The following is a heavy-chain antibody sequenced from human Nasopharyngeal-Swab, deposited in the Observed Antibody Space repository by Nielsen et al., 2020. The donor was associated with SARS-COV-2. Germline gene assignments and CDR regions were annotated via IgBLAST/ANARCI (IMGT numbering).Heavy chain of an antibody. D-gene: IGHD6-13*01. CDR2: INHSGST. CDR3: ARGRYSSSWYGLIWYFDL. J-gene: IGHJ2*01. CDR1: GGSFSGYY. V-gene: IGHV4-34*01. Sequence: SETLSLTCAVYGGSFSGYYWSWIRQPPGKGLEWIGEINHSGSTNYNPSLKRRVTISVDTSKNQFSLKLSSVTAADTAVYYCARGRYSSSWYGLIWYFDLWGRGTLVTVSS.